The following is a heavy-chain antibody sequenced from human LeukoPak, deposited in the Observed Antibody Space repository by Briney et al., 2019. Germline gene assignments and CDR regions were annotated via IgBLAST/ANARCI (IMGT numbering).Heavy chain of an antibody. V-gene: IGHV1-69*05. J-gene: IGHJ4*02. D-gene: IGHD2-15*01. CDR1: GGTFSSYA. CDR2: IIPIFGTA. Sequence: ASVKVSCQASGGTFSSYAISWVRQAPGQGLEWMGGIIPIFGTANYAQKFQGRVTITTDESTSTAYMELSSPRSEDTAVYYCASRYCSGGSCYRYYFDYWGQGTLVTVSS. CDR3: ASRYCSGGSCYRYYFDY.